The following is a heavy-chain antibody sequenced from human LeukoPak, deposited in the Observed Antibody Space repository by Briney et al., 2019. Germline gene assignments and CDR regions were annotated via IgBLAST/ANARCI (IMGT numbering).Heavy chain of an antibody. CDR1: GFTFRTYG. CDR3: AKDLRGLVFYYYMDV. J-gene: IGHJ6*03. CDR2: IRFDGNNQ. Sequence: PGGSLRLPCVASGFTFRTYGMHWVRQAPGKGLEWLAFIRFDGNNQYYADSVKGRFTISRDNSKNTLFLQMNSLRVEDTAVYFCAKDLRGLVFYYYMDVWGKGTTVTISS. D-gene: IGHD2-8*01. V-gene: IGHV3-30*02.